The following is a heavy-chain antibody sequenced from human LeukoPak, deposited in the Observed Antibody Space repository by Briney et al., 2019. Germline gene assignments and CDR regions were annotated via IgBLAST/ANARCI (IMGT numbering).Heavy chain of an antibody. CDR2: ISSSSSYI. V-gene: IGHV3-21*01. CDR3: ASGSPGLYSSSWPNDY. CDR1: GFTFSSYS. Sequence: PGGSLRLSCAASGFTFSSYSMNWVRQAPGKGLEWVSSISSSSSYIYYADSVKGRFTISRDNAKNSLYLQMNSLRAEDTAVYYCASGSPGLYSSSWPNDYWGQGTLVTVPS. J-gene: IGHJ4*02. D-gene: IGHD6-13*01.